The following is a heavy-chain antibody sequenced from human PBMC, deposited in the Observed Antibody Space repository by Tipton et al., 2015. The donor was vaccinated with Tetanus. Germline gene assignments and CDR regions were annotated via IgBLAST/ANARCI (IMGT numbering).Heavy chain of an antibody. D-gene: IGHD3-10*01. CDR3: TRANHEFPKKGPFDS. J-gene: IGHJ4*02. Sequence: TLSLTCTVSGGSVSSYYWTWFRQPPGKRLEWIGFVSSSGNSNYSPSLTGRVSMSLDTSKQQFSLSLTSATAADTAVYYCTRANHEFPKKGPFDSWGQGTLVIVS. CDR1: GGSVSSYY. CDR2: VSSSGNS. V-gene: IGHV4-4*07.